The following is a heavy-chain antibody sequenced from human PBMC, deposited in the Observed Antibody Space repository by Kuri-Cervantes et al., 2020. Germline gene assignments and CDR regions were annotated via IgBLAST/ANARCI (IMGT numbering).Heavy chain of an antibody. CDR1: GYTFTSYY. CDR3: ADLKRDY. V-gene: IGHV1-46*01. J-gene: IGHJ4*02. CDR2: INPSGGST. Sequence: ASVKVSCKASGYTFTSYYMHWVRQAPGRGLEWMGIINPSGGSTSYAQKFQGRVTMTRDTSITTAYMELSRLRSDDTAVYYCADLKRDYWGQGTLVTVSS.